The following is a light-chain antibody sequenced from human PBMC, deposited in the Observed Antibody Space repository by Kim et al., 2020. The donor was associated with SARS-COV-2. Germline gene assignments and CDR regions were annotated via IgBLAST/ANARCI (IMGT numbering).Light chain of an antibody. Sequence: DIQMTQSPSTLSASVGDRVTITCRASQSISSWLAWYQQKPGKAPKLLIYKASSLESGVPSRFSGSGSGTEFTLTISSLQPDDFATYDCQQYNSYSSTFGQGTKLEI. J-gene: IGKJ2*01. CDR3: QQYNSYSST. V-gene: IGKV1-5*03. CDR1: QSISSW. CDR2: KAS.